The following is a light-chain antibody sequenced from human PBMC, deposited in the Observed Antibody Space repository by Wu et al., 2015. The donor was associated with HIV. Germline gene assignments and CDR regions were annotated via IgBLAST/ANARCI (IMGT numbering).Light chain of an antibody. Sequence: DIQMTQSPSTLSASVGDRVTITCRASQTTSTWLAWYQQKSGKAPKLLMYKASTLGGGVPSRFSGSGSGTEFTLTISSLQPDDFATYYCQQYSDFPYTFGPGTKLEIK. V-gene: IGKV1-5*03. CDR3: QQYSDFPYT. CDR2: KAS. CDR1: QTTSTW. J-gene: IGKJ2*01.